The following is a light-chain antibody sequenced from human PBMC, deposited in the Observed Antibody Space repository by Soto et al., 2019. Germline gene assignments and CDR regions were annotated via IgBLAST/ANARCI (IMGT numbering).Light chain of an antibody. CDR1: QSVLYSSNNKNN. J-gene: IGKJ1*01. CDR2: WAS. CDR3: QQSYSTPPT. V-gene: IGKV4-1*01. Sequence: DIVMTQSPDSLAVSLGERATINCKSSQSVLYSSNNKNNLVWYQQKPGQPPKLLIYWASTRESGVPDRFSGSRSGTDFTLTISSLQAEDVAVYYCQQSYSTPPTFGQGTQVEIK.